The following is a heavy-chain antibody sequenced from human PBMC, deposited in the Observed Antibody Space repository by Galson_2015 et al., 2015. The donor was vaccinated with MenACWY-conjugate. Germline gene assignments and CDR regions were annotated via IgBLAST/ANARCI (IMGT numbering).Heavy chain of an antibody. CDR2: INPSGRST. D-gene: IGHD6-19*01. CDR1: GDIITRNY. V-gene: IGHV1-46*01. J-gene: IGHJ2*01. CDR3: ARDNSAWYDGRQNWYFDL. Sequence: SVKVSCKASGDIITRNYVHWVRQAPGQGLEWVGVINPSGRSTTYAQTFQGRVTMTRDTSTGTVYMEVSSLRSEDTAVYYCARDNSAWYDGRQNWYFDLWGRGTQVTVSS.